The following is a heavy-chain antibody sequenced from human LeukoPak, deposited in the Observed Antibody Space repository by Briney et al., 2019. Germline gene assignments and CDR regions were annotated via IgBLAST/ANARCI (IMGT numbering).Heavy chain of an antibody. D-gene: IGHD3-10*01. CDR3: ARAMTNYYGSGSEAFDI. CDR1: GYSISSSYY. CDR2: IYYSGST. Sequence: SETLSLTCTVSGYSISSSYYWSWIRQPPGKGLEWIGYIYYSGSTNYNPSLKSRVTISVDTSKNQFSLKLSSVTAADTAVYYCARAMTNYYGSGSEAFDIWGQGTMVTVSS. J-gene: IGHJ3*02. V-gene: IGHV4-61*01.